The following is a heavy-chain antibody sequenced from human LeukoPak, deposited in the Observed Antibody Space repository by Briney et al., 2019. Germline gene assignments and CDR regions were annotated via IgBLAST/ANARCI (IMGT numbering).Heavy chain of an antibody. V-gene: IGHV3-74*01. D-gene: IGHD3-3*01. CDR1: GFTSSSYW. Sequence: GGSLRLSCAASGFTSSSYWMHWVRQAPGKGLVWVSRINIDGSSTSYADSVKGRFTISRDNAKNTLYLKMNSLRADDTAMYYCARGTGSFGEVITNYYYYYYMDVWGKGTTVTVSS. J-gene: IGHJ6*03. CDR2: INIDGSST. CDR3: ARGTGSFGEVITNYYYYYYMDV.